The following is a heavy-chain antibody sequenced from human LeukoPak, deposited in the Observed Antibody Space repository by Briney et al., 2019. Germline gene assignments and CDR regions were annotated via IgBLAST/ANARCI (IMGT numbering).Heavy chain of an antibody. CDR1: GLTLSRYW. J-gene: IGHJ4*02. V-gene: IGHV3-74*01. D-gene: IGHD1-1*01. Sequence: PGGSLRLSCEASGLTLSRYWMHWVRQAPGKGLVWVSRINTDGSSTSNADSVKGRFTISRDNAENTLYLQMNSLRAEDTAVYYCASRGTQTYAFDYWGQGTLVTVSS. CDR2: INTDGSST. CDR3: ASRGTQTYAFDY.